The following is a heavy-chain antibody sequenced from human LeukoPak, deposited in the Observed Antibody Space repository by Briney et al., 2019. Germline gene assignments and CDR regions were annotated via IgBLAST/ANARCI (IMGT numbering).Heavy chain of an antibody. CDR2: ISYDGSNK. J-gene: IGHJ4*02. Sequence: GGSLRLSCAASGFTFSSYEMNWVRQAPGKGLEWVAVISYDGSNKYYADSVKGRFTISRDNSKNTLYLQMNSLRAEDTAVYYCARDSSSWYFRQYYFDYWGQGTLVTVSS. CDR1: GFTFSSYE. D-gene: IGHD6-13*01. CDR3: ARDSSSWYFRQYYFDY. V-gene: IGHV3-30*04.